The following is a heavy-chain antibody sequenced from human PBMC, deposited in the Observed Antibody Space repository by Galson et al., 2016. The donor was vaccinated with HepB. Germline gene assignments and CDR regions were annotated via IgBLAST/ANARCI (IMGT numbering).Heavy chain of an antibody. CDR3: AKDVLFDFVWDNYRRGYRFGLDI. J-gene: IGHJ6*02. CDR1: GYTFTAYG. D-gene: IGHD3-16*02. Sequence: SVKVSCKASGYTFTAYGVTWVRQAPGQGLEWVGTISGSSGNTKYAQKFQNRVTLTRDIPTSTANMELRSLKSDDTAVYYCAKDVLFDFVWDNYRRGYRFGLDIWGQGTTVTVSS. CDR2: ISGSSGNT. V-gene: IGHV1-18*01.